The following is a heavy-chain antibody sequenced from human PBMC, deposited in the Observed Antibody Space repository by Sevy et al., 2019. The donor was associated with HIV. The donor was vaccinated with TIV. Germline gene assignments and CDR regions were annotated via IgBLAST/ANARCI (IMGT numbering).Heavy chain of an antibody. CDR2: ISAYNGNT. Sequence: ASVKVSCKASGYTLTSYGISWVRQAPGPGLEWMGWISAYNGNTNYAQKLQGKVTMTTNTSTSTAYMEMRSLRSDDTAVYYCARDDWGNVVGVAASYYYYYGMDVWGQGTTVTVSS. V-gene: IGHV1-18*01. D-gene: IGHD2-15*01. CDR1: GYTLTSYG. CDR3: ARDDWGNVVGVAASYYYYYGMDV. J-gene: IGHJ6*02.